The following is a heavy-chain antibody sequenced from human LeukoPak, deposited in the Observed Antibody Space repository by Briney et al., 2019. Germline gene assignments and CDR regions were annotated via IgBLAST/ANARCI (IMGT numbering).Heavy chain of an antibody. J-gene: IGHJ4*02. V-gene: IGHV3-30-3*01. CDR3: ARDRPVPH. Sequence: GGSLRLSCSASGFTFSSYTMHWVRQAPGKGLEWVAVISYDGSNKYYADSVKGRFTITRDNSKNTLYLQMNSLRAEDTAVYYCARDRPVPHWGQGTLVTVSS. D-gene: IGHD6-6*01. CDR1: GFTFSSYT. CDR2: ISYDGSNK.